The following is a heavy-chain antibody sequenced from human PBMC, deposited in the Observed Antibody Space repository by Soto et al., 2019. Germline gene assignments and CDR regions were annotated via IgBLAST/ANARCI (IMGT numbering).Heavy chain of an antibody. CDR1: GYIFTSYA. J-gene: IGHJ5*02. CDR2: ITAYNGNT. Sequence: QVQLVQSGDEVEKPGASVTVSCKASGYIFTSYAITWVRQAPGQGLEWMGWITAYNGNTNYAQKFQGRVTMTTDTFXSTAYMELRSLRLDDTAVYYCARGGVGDTAGWFDPWGQGTLVTVSS. D-gene: IGHD1-26*01. CDR3: ARGGVGDTAGWFDP. V-gene: IGHV1-18*01.